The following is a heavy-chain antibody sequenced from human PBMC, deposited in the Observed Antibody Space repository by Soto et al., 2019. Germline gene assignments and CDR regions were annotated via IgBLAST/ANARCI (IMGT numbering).Heavy chain of an antibody. CDR1: GYSFTSYW. V-gene: IGHV5-10-1*01. D-gene: IGHD3-16*01. J-gene: IGHJ6*02. Sequence: GESLKISCKGSGYSFTSYWISWVRQMPGKGLEWMGRIDPSDSYTNYSPSFQGHVTISADKSISTAYLQWSSLKASDTAMYYCARRRAYDYVWGSHTTTYYYYGMDVWGQGTTVTV. CDR2: IDPSDSYT. CDR3: ARRRAYDYVWGSHTTTYYYYGMDV.